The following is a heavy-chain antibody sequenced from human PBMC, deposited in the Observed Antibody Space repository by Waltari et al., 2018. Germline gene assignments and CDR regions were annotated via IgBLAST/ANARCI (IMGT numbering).Heavy chain of an antibody. CDR1: GGSFSGSY. Sequence: QVQLQQWGAGLLKPSETLSLTCAVSGGSFSGSYWSWIRQPPGKGLEWIGEINHSGSTNYNPSLKSRVTISVDTSKNQFSLKLSSVTAADTAAYYCARENPRYYYYGMDVWGQGTTVTVSS. V-gene: IGHV4-34*01. CDR2: INHSGST. J-gene: IGHJ6*02. CDR3: ARENPRYYYYGMDV.